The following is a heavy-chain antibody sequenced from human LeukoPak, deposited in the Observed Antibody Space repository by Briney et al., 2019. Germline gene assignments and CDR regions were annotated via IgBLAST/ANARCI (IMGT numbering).Heavy chain of an antibody. J-gene: IGHJ4*02. Sequence: SVKVSCKASGGTFSSYAISWVRQAPGQGLEWMGGIIPIFGTANYAQKFQGRVTITTDESTSTAYMELSSLRSEGTAVYYCARETEEHSIFGVVFGPLDYWGQGTLVTVSS. D-gene: IGHD3-3*01. CDR1: GGTFSSYA. CDR2: IIPIFGTA. V-gene: IGHV1-69*05. CDR3: ARETEEHSIFGVVFGPLDY.